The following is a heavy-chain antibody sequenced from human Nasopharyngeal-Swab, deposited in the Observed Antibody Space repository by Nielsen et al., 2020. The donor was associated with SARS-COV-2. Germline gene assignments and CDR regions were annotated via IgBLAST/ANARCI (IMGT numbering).Heavy chain of an antibody. CDR1: GGSISSSSYY. CDR3: AREWFASTYSVTYGMDV. V-gene: IGHV4-39*07. Sequence: SETLSLTCTVSGGSISSSSYYWGWIRQPPGKGLEWIGSIYYSGSTYYNPSLKSRVTISVDTSKNQFSLKLSSVTAADTAVYYCAREWFASTYSVTYGMDVWGQGTTVTVSS. CDR2: IYYSGST. D-gene: IGHD3-10*01. J-gene: IGHJ6*02.